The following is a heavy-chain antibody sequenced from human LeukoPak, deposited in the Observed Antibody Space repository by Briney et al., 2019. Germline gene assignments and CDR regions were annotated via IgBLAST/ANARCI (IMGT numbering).Heavy chain of an antibody. V-gene: IGHV3-74*01. J-gene: IGHJ3*02. CDR2: IYNDGSST. CDR1: GFTVSNSY. Sequence: GGSLRLSCAASGFTVSNSYMSWVRQAPGKGLVWVSRIYNDGSSTSYADSVKGRFTISRDNAKSTLYLQMNSLRAEDTAVYYCARVRGGSGRSYAADAFDIWGQGTMVTVSS. CDR3: ARVRGGSGRSYAADAFDI. D-gene: IGHD1-26*01.